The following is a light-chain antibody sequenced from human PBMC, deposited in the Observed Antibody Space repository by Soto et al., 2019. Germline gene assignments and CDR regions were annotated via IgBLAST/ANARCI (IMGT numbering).Light chain of an antibody. CDR2: GAS. CDR3: HQYGSSRT. CDR1: QSVSSSY. V-gene: IGKV3-20*01. J-gene: IGKJ1*01. Sequence: EIGLTQSPGSLSLSPGERATLSCRAGQSVSSSYLAWYQQKPGQAPRLLMYGASSRATCIPDRFSGSGSGTDFTLTISRLEPEDFAVYYCHQYGSSRTFGQGTKVDI.